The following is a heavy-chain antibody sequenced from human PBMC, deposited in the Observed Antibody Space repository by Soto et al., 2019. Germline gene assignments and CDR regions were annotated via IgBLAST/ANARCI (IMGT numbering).Heavy chain of an antibody. Sequence: ASVKVSCKASGYTFTSYYMHWVRQAPGQGLEWMGIINPSGGSTSYAQKFQGRVTMTRDTSTSTVYMELSSLRSEDTAVYYCARGYCGGDCYSNSEYFQHWGQGTLVTVSS. CDR1: GYTFTSYY. D-gene: IGHD2-21*02. CDR3: ARGYCGGDCYSNSEYFQH. CDR2: INPSGGST. V-gene: IGHV1-46*01. J-gene: IGHJ1*01.